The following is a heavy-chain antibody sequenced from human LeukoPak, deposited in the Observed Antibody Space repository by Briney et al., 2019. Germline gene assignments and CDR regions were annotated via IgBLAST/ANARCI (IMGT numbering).Heavy chain of an antibody. V-gene: IGHV1-18*01. CDR1: GYTFTSYG. CDR3: ASTNPGYYYYYGMDV. D-gene: IGHD1-26*01. Sequence: ASVKVSCKASGYTFTSYGISWVRQAPGQGLEWMGWISAYNGNTNYAQKLQGRVTMTTDTSTSTAYMELRSLRSDDTAVYYCASTNPGYYYYYGMDVWGQGTTVTVSS. CDR2: ISAYNGNT. J-gene: IGHJ6*02.